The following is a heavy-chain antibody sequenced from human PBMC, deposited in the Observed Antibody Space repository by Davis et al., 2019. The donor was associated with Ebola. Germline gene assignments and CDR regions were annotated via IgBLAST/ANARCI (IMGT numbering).Heavy chain of an antibody. Sequence: PSETLSLTCAVYGGSFSGHYWSWIRQSPGKGLEWIGEINHRGSTNYNPSLRSRVTISVDKSKNQFSLKVNSVTAADTAVYYCGRTDYSTDYAIDAWGQGTAVTVSS. J-gene: IGHJ6*02. CDR1: GGSFSGHY. D-gene: IGHD4-11*01. V-gene: IGHV4-34*01. CDR3: GRTDYSTDYAIDA. CDR2: INHRGST.